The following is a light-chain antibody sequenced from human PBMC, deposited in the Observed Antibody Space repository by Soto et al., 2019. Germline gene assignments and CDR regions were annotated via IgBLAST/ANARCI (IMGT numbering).Light chain of an antibody. CDR2: RAS. Sequence: DIVMTQSPDSLTVSLGERATINCKSSQSVFYSSNNRNYLAWYQQKPGQPPKLLLYRASIRESGGPDRFSGSGSGTDFTLAISILQAEDVAVYYCQQYYTTPDNFVQGTRLEIK. CDR3: QQYYTTPDN. CDR1: QSVFYSSNNRNY. V-gene: IGKV4-1*01. J-gene: IGKJ2*01.